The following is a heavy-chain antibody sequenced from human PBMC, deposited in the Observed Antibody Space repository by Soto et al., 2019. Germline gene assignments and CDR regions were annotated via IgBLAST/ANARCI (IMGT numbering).Heavy chain of an antibody. Sequence: SETLSLTCAVSASSIRSHYYWGWIRQPPGKGLEWIGSIYQSGTAYYNPSLKSRVTISVDTSKNEFSLNVNSVTAADTAVYYCARVTGSEGYFGYWGQGTLVTVSS. J-gene: IGHJ4*02. CDR3: ARVTGSEGYFGY. CDR1: ASSIRSHYY. CDR2: IYQSGTA. D-gene: IGHD2-15*01. V-gene: IGHV4-38-2*01.